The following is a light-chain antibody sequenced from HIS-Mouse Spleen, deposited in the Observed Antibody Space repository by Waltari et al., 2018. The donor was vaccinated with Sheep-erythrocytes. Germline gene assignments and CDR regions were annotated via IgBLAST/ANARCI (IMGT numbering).Light chain of an antibody. Sequence: SYELTQPPSVSVSPGQTARITCSGDALPNNYAYWYQQKSGQAPVLVIYEDSKRPSGIPGGFSGSSAGTMATLTISGAQVEDDADYYCYSTDSSGNHWVFGGGTKLTVL. V-gene: IGLV3-10*01. CDR2: EDS. CDR1: ALPNNY. J-gene: IGLJ3*02. CDR3: YSTDSSGNHWV.